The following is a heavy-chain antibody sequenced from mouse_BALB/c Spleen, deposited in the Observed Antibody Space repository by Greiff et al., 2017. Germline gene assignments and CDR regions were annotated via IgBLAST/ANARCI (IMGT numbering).Heavy chain of an antibody. J-gene: IGHJ3*01. V-gene: IGHV2-6-7*01. CDR3: ASEPWFAY. CDR2: IWGDGST. Sequence: QVQLKESGPGLVAPSQSLSITCTVSGFSLTSYGVHWVRQPPGKGLEWLGMIWGDGSTDYNSALKSRLSISKDNSKSQVFLKMNSLQTDDTARYYCASEPWFAYWGQGTLVTVSA. CDR1: GFSLTSYG.